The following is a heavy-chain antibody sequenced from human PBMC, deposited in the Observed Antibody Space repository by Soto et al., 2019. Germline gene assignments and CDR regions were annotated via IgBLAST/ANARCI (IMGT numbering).Heavy chain of an antibody. CDR1: GGSFSGYY. V-gene: IGHV4-34*01. Sequence: SETLSLTCAVYGGSFSGYYWSWIRQPPGKGLEWIGEINHSGSTNYNPSLKSRVTISVDTSKNQFSLKLSSVTAADTAVYYCARGHLRSGGSCRGCYFDYWGQGTLVTVSS. CDR3: ARGHLRSGGSCRGCYFDY. CDR2: INHSGST. J-gene: IGHJ4*02. D-gene: IGHD2-15*01.